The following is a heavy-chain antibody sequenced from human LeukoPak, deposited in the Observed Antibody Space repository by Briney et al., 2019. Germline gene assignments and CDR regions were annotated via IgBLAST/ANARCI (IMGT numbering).Heavy chain of an antibody. CDR2: LNNDGHNT. CDR3: TKGLRSGTYYNIFDY. V-gene: IGHV3-43*02. Sequence: GGSLRLSCAAPGFTLRDYAIHWVCQAPGKGLEWVSLSLLNNDGHNTYYAASVKGRFTISRDNSKNSLYLQMNSLTIEDTALYFCTKGLRSGTYYNIFDYWSRGTLVTVSS. J-gene: IGHJ4*02. CDR1: GFTLRDYA. D-gene: IGHD3-10*02.